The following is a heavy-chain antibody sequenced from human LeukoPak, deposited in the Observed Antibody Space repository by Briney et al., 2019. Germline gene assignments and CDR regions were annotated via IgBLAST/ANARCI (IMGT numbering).Heavy chain of an antibody. Sequence: GGSLRLSCATSGFTFTDAWMSWVRQAPGKGLEWVGRIKSNTDGGTTDYAAPVKGRFTISRDDSKNTLYLQMNNLKIEDTALYYCALSGLFFYGTPDYWGQGALVTVSS. V-gene: IGHV3-15*01. J-gene: IGHJ4*02. CDR2: IKSNTDGGTT. D-gene: IGHD2/OR15-2a*01. CDR1: GFTFTDAW. CDR3: ALSGLFFYGTPDY.